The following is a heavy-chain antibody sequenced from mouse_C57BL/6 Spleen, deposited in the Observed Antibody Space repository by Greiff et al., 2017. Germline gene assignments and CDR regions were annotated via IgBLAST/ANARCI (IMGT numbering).Heavy chain of an antibody. Sequence: EVQRVESGAELVRPGASVKLSCTASGFNIKDAYMHWVKQRPEQGLEGIGWIDPENGDTAYASKFQGKATITADTSSNTAYLQLSSLTSEDTAVYYCTTSGWLLVDYWGQGTTLTVSS. CDR2: IDPENGDT. CDR3: TTSGWLLVDY. V-gene: IGHV14-4*01. J-gene: IGHJ2*01. D-gene: IGHD2-3*01. CDR1: GFNIKDAY.